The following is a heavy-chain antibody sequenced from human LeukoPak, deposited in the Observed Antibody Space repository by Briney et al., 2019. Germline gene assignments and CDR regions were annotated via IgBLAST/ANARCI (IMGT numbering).Heavy chain of an antibody. J-gene: IGHJ4*02. V-gene: IGHV4-34*01. CDR3: ARDRYDSSDYVNFDY. D-gene: IGHD3-22*01. CDR2: INHSGST. Sequence: PSETLSLTCAVYGGSFSGYYWSWIRQPPGKGLEWIGKINHSGSTNYNPSLKSRVTMSLDTSKNQFSLKLSSVTAADTAVYYCARDRYDSSDYVNFDYWGQGTLVTVSS. CDR1: GGSFSGYY.